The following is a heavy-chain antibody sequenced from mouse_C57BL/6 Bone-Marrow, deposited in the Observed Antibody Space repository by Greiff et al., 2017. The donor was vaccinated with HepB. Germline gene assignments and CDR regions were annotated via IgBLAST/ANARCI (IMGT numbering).Heavy chain of an antibody. V-gene: IGHV1-18*01. Sequence: EVQRVESGPELVKPGASVKIPCKASGYTFTDYNMDWVKQSHGKSLEWIGDINPNNGGTIYNQKFKGKATLTVDKSSSTAYMELRSLTSEDTAVYYCARMYSAYWGQGTLVTVSA. CDR1: GYTFTDYN. J-gene: IGHJ3*01. CDR2: INPNNGGT. CDR3: ARMYSAY.